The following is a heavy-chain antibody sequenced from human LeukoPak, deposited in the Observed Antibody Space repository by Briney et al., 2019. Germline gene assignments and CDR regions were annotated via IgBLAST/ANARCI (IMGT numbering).Heavy chain of an antibody. CDR1: GFTFSSYG. CDR3: TRDPGDTGVDY. D-gene: IGHD5-18*01. Sequence: PGGSLRLSCAASGFTFSSYGMHWVRQAPGKGLEWVAVIWYDGSNKYYADSVKGRFTISRDNSKNTLYLQMNSQRAEDTAVYYCTRDPGDTGVDYWGQGTLVTVSS. V-gene: IGHV3-33*08. J-gene: IGHJ4*02. CDR2: IWYDGSNK.